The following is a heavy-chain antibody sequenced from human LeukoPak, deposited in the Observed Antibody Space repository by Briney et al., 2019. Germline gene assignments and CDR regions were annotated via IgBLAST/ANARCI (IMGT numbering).Heavy chain of an antibody. V-gene: IGHV4-59*01. CDR1: NGSLSTYY. D-gene: IGHD3-9*01. J-gene: IGHJ4*02. Sequence: PSETLSLTCTVSNGSLSTYYWSWIRQPPGKGLEWIGFIYYSGTTNRHPSLKSRVTMSLDTSNNQFSLKLSSVTAADTAVYYCARGGRYFDWLVYFDYWGQGTLVTVSS. CDR2: IYYSGTT. CDR3: ARGGRYFDWLVYFDY.